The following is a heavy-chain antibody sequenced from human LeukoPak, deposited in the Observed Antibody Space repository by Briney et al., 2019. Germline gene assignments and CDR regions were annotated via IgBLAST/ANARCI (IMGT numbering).Heavy chain of an antibody. CDR3: ARRGRIAARPTNENWFDP. V-gene: IGHV1-8*02. J-gene: IGHJ5*02. Sequence: ASVQVSCKASGYTFTSYYINWVRQDTGQRLEWMGWINPNSGNTGYAQKFQGSVTMTRNTSISTAYMELSSLRSEDTAVYYCARRGRIAARPTNENWFDPWGQGTLVTVSS. CDR1: GYTFTSYY. D-gene: IGHD6-6*01. CDR2: INPNSGNT.